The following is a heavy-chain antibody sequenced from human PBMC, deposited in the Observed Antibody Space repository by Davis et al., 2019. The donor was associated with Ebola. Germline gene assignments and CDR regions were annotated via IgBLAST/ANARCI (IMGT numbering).Heavy chain of an antibody. Sequence: GASLQISCAASGFIFDDYAMHWVRRGPGKGLEWVSGITWNSGAIAYADSVKGRFTMSRDNSNKSLFLQLNSLRAEDTAVYYCARDGHGIDGITGTEYYYYGMDVGGQGTTVTVSS. V-gene: IGHV3-9*01. J-gene: IGHJ6*02. CDR3: ARDGHGIDGITGTEYYYYGMDV. CDR1: GFIFDDYA. D-gene: IGHD1-7*01. CDR2: ITWNSGAI.